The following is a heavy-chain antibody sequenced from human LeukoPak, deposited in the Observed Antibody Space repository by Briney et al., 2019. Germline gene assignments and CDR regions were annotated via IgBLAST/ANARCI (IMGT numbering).Heavy chain of an antibody. Sequence: SETLSLTCTVSGGSISSYYWSWIRQPPGKGLEWIGYIYYSGSTNYNPSPKSRVTISVDTSKNQFSLKLSSVTAADTAVYYCARDPSSALGMDVWGQGTTVTVSS. CDR1: GGSISSYY. J-gene: IGHJ6*02. D-gene: IGHD6-25*01. CDR2: IYYSGST. V-gene: IGHV4-59*12. CDR3: ARDPSSALGMDV.